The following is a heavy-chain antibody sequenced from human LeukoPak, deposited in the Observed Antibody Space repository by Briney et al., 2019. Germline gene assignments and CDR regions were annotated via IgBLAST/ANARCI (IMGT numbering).Heavy chain of an antibody. CDR1: GGSISSGGYY. J-gene: IGHJ4*02. V-gene: IGHV4-31*03. D-gene: IGHD5-12*01. CDR2: IHYSGGT. CDR3: ARDQGGYGSFDN. Sequence: SETLSLICTVSGGSISSGGYYWSWIRQHPGKRPEWIGNIHYSGGTYGNPSLKSRATMSVDTSKNQFSLRLTSVTAADTAVYYCARDQGGYGSFDNWGQGTLVTVSS.